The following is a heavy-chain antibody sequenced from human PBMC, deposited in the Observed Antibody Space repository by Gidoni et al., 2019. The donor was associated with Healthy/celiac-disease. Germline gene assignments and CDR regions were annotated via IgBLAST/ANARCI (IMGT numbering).Heavy chain of an antibody. CDR2: IYWDDDK. V-gene: IGHV2-5*02. Sequence: QITLKESGPTLVKPTQTLTLTCTFSGFSLSTSGVGVGWIRQPPGKALEWLALIYWDDDKRYSPSLKSRLTITKDTSKNQVVLTMTNMDPVDTATYYCAPSRGVYGDYGWGSWFDPWGQGTLVTVSS. CDR3: APSRGVYGDYGWGSWFDP. CDR1: GFSLSTSGVG. D-gene: IGHD4-17*01. J-gene: IGHJ5*02.